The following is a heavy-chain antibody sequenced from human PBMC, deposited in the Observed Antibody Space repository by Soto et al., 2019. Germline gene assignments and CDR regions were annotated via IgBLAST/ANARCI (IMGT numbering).Heavy chain of an antibody. CDR2: INPSGGST. V-gene: IGHV1-46*01. D-gene: IGHD2-2*03. Sequence: ASVKVSCKASGYTFTSYYMHWVRQAPGQGLEWMGIINPSGGSTSYAQKFQGRVTMTRDTSTSTVYMELSSLRSEDTAVYYCASLDIVVVPAAYAFDIWGQGTMVTV. CDR3: ASLDIVVVPAAYAFDI. J-gene: IGHJ3*02. CDR1: GYTFTSYY.